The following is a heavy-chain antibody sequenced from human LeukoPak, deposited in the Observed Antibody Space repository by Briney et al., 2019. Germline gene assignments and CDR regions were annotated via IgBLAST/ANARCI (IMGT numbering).Heavy chain of an antibody. CDR1: GYTFTSYY. D-gene: IGHD3-22*01. V-gene: IGHV1-46*01. CDR3: ARERVNYYDSSGYYEDFDY. J-gene: IGHJ4*02. CDR2: INPSGGST. Sequence: ASVKVSCKASGYTFTSYYMHWVRQAPGQGLEWMGIINPSGGSTSYAQKFQGRVTMTRDTSTSTVYMELSSLRSEDTAVYYCARERVNYYDSSGYYEDFDYWGQGTLVTVSS.